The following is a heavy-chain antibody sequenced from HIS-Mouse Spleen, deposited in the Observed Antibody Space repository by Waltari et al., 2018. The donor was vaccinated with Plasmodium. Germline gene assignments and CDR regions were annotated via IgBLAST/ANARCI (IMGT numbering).Heavy chain of an antibody. Sequence: QVQLVQSGAEVKKPGASVKVSCKASGYTFTGYYMHWVRQGPGQGLEWMGWINPNSGGTNYAQKFQGRVTMTRDTSISTAYMELSRLRSDDTAVYYCARVLGYKAAAGTFVEYFQHWGQGTLVTVSS. CDR2: INPNSGGT. V-gene: IGHV1-2*02. CDR1: GYTFTGYY. J-gene: IGHJ1*01. D-gene: IGHD6-13*01. CDR3: ARVLGYKAAAGTFVEYFQH.